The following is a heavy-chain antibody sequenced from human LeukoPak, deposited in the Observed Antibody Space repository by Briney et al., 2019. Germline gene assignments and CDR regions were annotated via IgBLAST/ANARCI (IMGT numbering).Heavy chain of an antibody. V-gene: IGHV1-2*02. CDR2: VTPNNGGT. Sequence: GASVKVSCKASGYTFTDYYIHWVRQAPGQGLEWMGWVTPNNGGTNYAQKFQGRVTMTRDTSISTAYMELSRLRSDDTAVYYCARGPNYDFWSGYRRNNWFDPWGQGTLVTVSS. D-gene: IGHD3-3*01. CDR1: GYTFTDYY. CDR3: ARGPNYDFWSGYRRNNWFDP. J-gene: IGHJ5*02.